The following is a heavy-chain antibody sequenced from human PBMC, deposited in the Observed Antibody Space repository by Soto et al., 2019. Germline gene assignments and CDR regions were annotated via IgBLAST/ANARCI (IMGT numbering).Heavy chain of an antibody. CDR1: GFTFSSYG. J-gene: IGHJ6*02. CDR3: AKAYYDFWCGYLYYYYGMDV. CDR2: ISYDGSNK. Sequence: GGSLRLSCAASGFTFSSYGMHWVRQAPGKGLEWVAVISYDGSNKYYADSVKGRFTISRDNSKNTLYLQMNSLRAEDTAVYYCAKAYYDFWCGYLYYYYGMDVWGQGTTVTVSS. V-gene: IGHV3-30*18. D-gene: IGHD3-3*01.